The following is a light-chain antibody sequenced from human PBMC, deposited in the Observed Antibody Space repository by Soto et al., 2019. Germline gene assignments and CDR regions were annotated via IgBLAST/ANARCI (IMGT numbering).Light chain of an antibody. CDR3: QQRSNWPRGA. CDR2: DAS. J-gene: IGKJ4*01. CDR1: QSVSSSY. V-gene: IGKV3D-20*02. Sequence: EIVMTQSPVTLSLSPGERATLSCRASQSVSSSYLAWYQQKPGQAPRLLIYDASNRATGIPARFSGSGSGTDFTLTISSLEPEDFAVYYCQQRSNWPRGAFGGGTKVDI.